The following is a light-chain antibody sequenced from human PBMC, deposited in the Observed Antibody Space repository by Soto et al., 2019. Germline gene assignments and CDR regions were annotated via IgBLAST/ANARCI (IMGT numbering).Light chain of an antibody. CDR3: QQYNDWPLT. J-gene: IGKJ1*01. CDR1: QSLGSN. V-gene: IGKV3-15*01. CDR2: GAS. Sequence: VMTQSPATLSVSPGDTATLSCRASQSLGSNLGWYQQKPGQAPRLLIFGASTRATGIPARFSGSGSGTEFSLTISSLQSEDFAVYFCQQYNDWPLTFGQGTKVEIK.